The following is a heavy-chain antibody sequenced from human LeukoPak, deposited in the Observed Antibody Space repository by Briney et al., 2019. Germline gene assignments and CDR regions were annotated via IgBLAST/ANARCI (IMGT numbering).Heavy chain of an antibody. CDR1: VAPSIVTT. CDR2: SITVGPP. V-gene: IGHV4-59*01. Sequence: VKLRRPCPSPALSLVAPSIVTTGAGSGSPQGRDWSGLGISITVGPPTTTPSLKSRVTISVDTSKNQFSLKLTSVTAADTAVYYCARGAGSGYYPFDYWGQGTLVTVSS. J-gene: IGHJ4*02. CDR3: ARGAGSGYYPFDY. D-gene: IGHD3-22*01.